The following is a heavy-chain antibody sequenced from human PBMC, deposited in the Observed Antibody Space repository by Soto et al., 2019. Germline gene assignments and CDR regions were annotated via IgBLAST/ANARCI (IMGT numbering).Heavy chain of an antibody. CDR2: IRQDGGEE. CDR1: GLSFSSHW. D-gene: IGHD1-1*01. Sequence: ESGGGLVQPGGSLRLSCAASGLSFSSHWMSWVRQAPGRGLEWVANIRQDGGEEQYSDSVKGRFTLSRDNAKNSLYLQMNGLRVDDTAVYYCAQSEGYSFDIRGQGTMVTVSS. V-gene: IGHV3-7*01. CDR3: AQSEGYSFDI. J-gene: IGHJ3*02.